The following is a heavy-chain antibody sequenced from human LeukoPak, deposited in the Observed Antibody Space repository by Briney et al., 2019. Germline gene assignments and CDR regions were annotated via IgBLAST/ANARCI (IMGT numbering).Heavy chain of an antibody. J-gene: IGHJ6*02. CDR3: AKEACDVPWYYYGMDV. Sequence: GGSLRLSCAASGFTFSSYGMHWVRQAPGKGLEWVAVISYDGSNKYYADSVKGRFTISRDNSKNTLYLQMNSLRAEDTAVYYYAKEACDVPWYYYGMDVWGQGTTVTVSS. CDR2: ISYDGSNK. V-gene: IGHV3-30*18. D-gene: IGHD3-10*02. CDR1: GFTFSSYG.